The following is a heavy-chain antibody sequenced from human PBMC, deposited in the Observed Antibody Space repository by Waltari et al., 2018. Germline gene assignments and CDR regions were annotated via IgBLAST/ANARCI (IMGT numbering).Heavy chain of an antibody. V-gene: IGHV4-59*11. Sequence: QVQLQESGPGLVKPSETLSLTCTVSGGSISSHYWSWIRQPPGKGLEWSVYIYYSGSTNYNPSLKSRVTISVDTSKNQFSLKLSSVTAADTAVYYCARDLPYNWKEAYYYGMDVWGQGTTVTVSS. J-gene: IGHJ6*02. CDR2: IYYSGST. CDR3: ARDLPYNWKEAYYYGMDV. D-gene: IGHD1-20*01. CDR1: GGSISSHY.